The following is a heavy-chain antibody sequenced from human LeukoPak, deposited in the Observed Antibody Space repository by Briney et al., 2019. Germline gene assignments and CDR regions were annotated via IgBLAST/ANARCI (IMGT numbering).Heavy chain of an antibody. V-gene: IGHV3-21*04. CDR1: GFTFSSYS. Sequence: GGSLRLSCAASGFTFSSYSMNWVRQAPGKGLEWVSSISSSSSYIYYADSVKGRFTISRDNAKNSLYLRMNSLRAEDTAVYYCAKGQRFYGEYYFDYWGQGTLVTVSS. CDR3: AKGQRFYGEYYFDY. D-gene: IGHD4-17*01. CDR2: ISSSSSYI. J-gene: IGHJ4*02.